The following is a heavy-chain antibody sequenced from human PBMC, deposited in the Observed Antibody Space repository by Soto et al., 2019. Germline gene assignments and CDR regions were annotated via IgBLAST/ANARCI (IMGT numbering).Heavy chain of an antibody. CDR3: AKDRRQLSALDM. CDR1: GFTFGLYW. D-gene: IGHD6-6*01. Sequence: GGSLRLSCAASGFTFGLYWMGWVRQAPGKGLEWVAVISNDGNRKYYGESVKGRFSVSRDNDKDTFYLQMNGLRPEDTGVYYCAKDRRQLSALDMWGQGTTVTVSS. V-gene: IGHV3-30*18. J-gene: IGHJ3*02. CDR2: ISNDGNRK.